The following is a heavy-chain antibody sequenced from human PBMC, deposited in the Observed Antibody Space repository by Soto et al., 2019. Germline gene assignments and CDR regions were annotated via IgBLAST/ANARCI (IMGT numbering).Heavy chain of an antibody. J-gene: IGHJ6*02. V-gene: IGHV4-4*07. D-gene: IGHD3-3*01. Sequence: SETLSLTCTVSGGSISSYYWSWIRQPAGKGLEWIGRIYTSGSTNYNPSLKSRVTMSVDTSKNQFSLKLSSVTAADTAVYYCARGVTILGVVHYYYYGMDVWGQGTTVTVSS. CDR1: GGSISSYY. CDR2: IYTSGST. CDR3: ARGVTILGVVHYYYYGMDV.